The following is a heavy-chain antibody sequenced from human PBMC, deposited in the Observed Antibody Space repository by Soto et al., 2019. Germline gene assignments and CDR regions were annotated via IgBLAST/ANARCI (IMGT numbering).Heavy chain of an antibody. V-gene: IGHV3-53*01. Sequence: GGSLRLSCAVSGITFKDYGMSWVRQAPGKGQEWVSVIYTGGGTNYADSVKGRFSISRDTSENTVSLQMNGLRAEDTAVYYWARSQISGWYSFDSWGLGTLVTVTS. CDR2: IYTGGGT. D-gene: IGHD6-13*01. CDR1: GITFKDYG. J-gene: IGHJ4*02. CDR3: ARSQISGWYSFDS.